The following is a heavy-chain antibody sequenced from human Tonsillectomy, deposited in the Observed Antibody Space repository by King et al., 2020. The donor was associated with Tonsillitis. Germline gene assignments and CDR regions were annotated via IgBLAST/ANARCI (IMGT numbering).Heavy chain of an antibody. J-gene: IGHJ6*03. CDR1: GFTFGDYA. Sequence: VQLVEFGGVLVQPGRSLRLTWTAAGFTFGDYAMIWFRQAPGKGLEWVGFLRSKAYSGSTEYAASLKVRFTIPRDDSKNIAYLQMNSLKTEDTGVYYCTRAQLETYYYYMDVWGKGTTVTVSS. CDR2: LRSKAYSGST. V-gene: IGHV3-49*03. D-gene: IGHD5-24*01. CDR3: TRAQLETYYYYMDV.